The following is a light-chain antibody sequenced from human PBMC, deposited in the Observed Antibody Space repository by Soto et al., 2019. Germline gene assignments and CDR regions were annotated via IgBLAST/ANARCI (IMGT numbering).Light chain of an antibody. CDR3: TSYTSSSTLRV. V-gene: IGLV2-14*01. CDR1: SSDVGGYNY. CDR2: EVS. J-gene: IGLJ1*01. Sequence: QSALTQPASVSGSPGQSITISCTGTSSDVGGYNYVSWYQQHPGKAPKLMIYEVSNRPSGVSNRFSSSKSGNTASLTISGLQAEDEADYYCTSYTSSSTLRVFGTGTKVTVL.